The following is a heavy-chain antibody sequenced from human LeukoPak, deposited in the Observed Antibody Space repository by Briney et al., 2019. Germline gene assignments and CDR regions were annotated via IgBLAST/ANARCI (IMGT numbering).Heavy chain of an antibody. D-gene: IGHD5-12*01. CDR2: TTHSGITT. CDR1: GFSFTDFD. Sequence: GGSLRLSCTASGFSFTDFDMNWVRQAPGKGLEWVSHTTHSGITTHYADSVKGRFTISRDNSKSTLYLQMNSLRAKDAAVYYCAKGRNYDYPWSITDPWGQGTLVTVSS. CDR3: AKGRNYDYPWSITDP. J-gene: IGHJ5*02. V-gene: IGHV3-23*01.